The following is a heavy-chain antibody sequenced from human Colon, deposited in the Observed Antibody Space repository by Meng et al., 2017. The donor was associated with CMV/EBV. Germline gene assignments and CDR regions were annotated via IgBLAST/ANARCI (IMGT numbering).Heavy chain of an antibody. D-gene: IGHD2-8*01. CDR2: SDDSGTT. J-gene: IGHJ4*02. CDR3: ATVRGGCSTNSCYIET. CDR1: AGSLGGEYW. V-gene: IGHV4-4*02. Sequence: SAGSLGGEYWWPWVRQTPEKGLEWIGESDDSGTTNYSPSLRSRVTRSVDIRNNQFFLKVNSVTDADTAVYYCATVRGGCSTNSCYIETWGRGVLVTV.